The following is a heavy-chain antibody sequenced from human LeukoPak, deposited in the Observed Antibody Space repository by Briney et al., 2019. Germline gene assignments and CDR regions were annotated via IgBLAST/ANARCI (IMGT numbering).Heavy chain of an antibody. Sequence: SETLSLTCTVSGYSISSDYRWGWIRQPPGKGLEWIGSIYHSGSTYYNPSLKSRVTISVDTSKKQFSLKLSSVTAADTAVYYCARGNYDFWSGYYDGGGPYYFDYWGQGTLVTVSS. CDR3: ARGNYDFWSGYYDGGGPYYFDY. J-gene: IGHJ4*02. V-gene: IGHV4-38-2*02. CDR1: GYSISSDYR. CDR2: IYHSGST. D-gene: IGHD3-3*01.